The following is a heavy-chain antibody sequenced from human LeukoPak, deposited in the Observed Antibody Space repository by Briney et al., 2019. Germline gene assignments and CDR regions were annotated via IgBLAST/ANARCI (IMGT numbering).Heavy chain of an antibody. CDR2: INHSGST. CDR1: GFAFSSYS. Sequence: PGGSLRLSCAASGFAFSSYSMNWVRQAPGKGLECIGEINHSGSTNYNPSLKSRVTMSVDTSRNQFSLKLSSVTAADTAVYYCARVGVDAFDIWGQGTKVTVSS. D-gene: IGHD3-16*01. V-gene: IGHV4-34*01. CDR3: ARVGVDAFDI. J-gene: IGHJ3*02.